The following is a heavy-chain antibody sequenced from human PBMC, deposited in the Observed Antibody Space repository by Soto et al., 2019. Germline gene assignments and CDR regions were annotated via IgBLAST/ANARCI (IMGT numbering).Heavy chain of an antibody. Sequence: QVQLVQSGAEVKTPGSSVKVSCKASGGTFSSYAISWVRQAPGQGLEWMGGIIPIFGTANYAQKFQGRVTITADKSTSTADMELSSLRSEDTAVYYCATLGGTAMVKIDYWGQVTLVTVSS. V-gene: IGHV1-69*06. CDR2: IIPIFGTA. J-gene: IGHJ4*02. D-gene: IGHD5-18*01. CDR3: ATLGGTAMVKIDY. CDR1: GGTFSSYA.